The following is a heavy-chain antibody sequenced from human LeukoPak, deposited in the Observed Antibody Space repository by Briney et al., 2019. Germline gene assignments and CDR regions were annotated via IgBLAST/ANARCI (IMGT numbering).Heavy chain of an antibody. CDR1: GGSISSSSYY. Sequence: SETLSLTCTVSGGSISSSSYYWGWICQPPGKGLEWIGSIYYSGSTYYNPSLKSRVTISVDTSKNQFSLKLSSVTAADTAVYYCARHCGYKSPHCGDFDYWGQGTLVTVSS. CDR2: IYYSGST. CDR3: ARHCGYKSPHCGDFDY. J-gene: IGHJ4*02. D-gene: IGHD5-24*01. V-gene: IGHV4-39*01.